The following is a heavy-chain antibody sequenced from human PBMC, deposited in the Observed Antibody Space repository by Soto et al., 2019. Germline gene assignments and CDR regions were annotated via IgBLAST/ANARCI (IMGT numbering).Heavy chain of an antibody. D-gene: IGHD6-19*01. CDR1: GYRFTSYG. Sequence: QVQLVQSGAEVKKPGASVKVSCKASGYRFTSYGISWVRQAPGQGLEWMGWISAYNGNTKYAQKLQGRVTMTTDTSTSTAYMELRSLRSDATAVDYGARDLAVALIDYWGQGTLVTVSS. CDR2: ISAYNGNT. CDR3: ARDLAVALIDY. J-gene: IGHJ4*02. V-gene: IGHV1-18*01.